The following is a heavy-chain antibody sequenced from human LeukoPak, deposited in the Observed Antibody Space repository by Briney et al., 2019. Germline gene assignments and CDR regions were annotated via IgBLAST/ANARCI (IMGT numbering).Heavy chain of an antibody. V-gene: IGHV1-18*01. D-gene: IGHD6-13*01. CDR1: GYTFTSYG. Sequence: GASVKVSCKASGYTFTSYGISWVRQAPGQGLEWMGWISAYNGNTNYAQKLQGRVTMTTDTSTSTAYMELRSLRSEDTAVYYCARDLLWGYGSSSWYAFPDYWGQGTLVTVSS. CDR3: ARDLLWGYGSSSWYAFPDY. CDR2: ISAYNGNT. J-gene: IGHJ4*02.